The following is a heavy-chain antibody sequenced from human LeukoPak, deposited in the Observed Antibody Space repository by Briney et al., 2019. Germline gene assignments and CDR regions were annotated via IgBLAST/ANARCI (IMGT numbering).Heavy chain of an antibody. Sequence: GGPLRLSCAASGFTFSSHGMHWVRRAPGKGLEWVAVTSYDGSTKYYADSAKGRFNISRDNSKNTLYLQMNSLRVDDTAVYYCAKDATLFGDQYFDYWGQGTLVIVSS. CDR1: GFTFSSHG. D-gene: IGHD3-10*01. CDR3: AKDATLFGDQYFDY. V-gene: IGHV3-30*18. CDR2: TSYDGSTK. J-gene: IGHJ4*02.